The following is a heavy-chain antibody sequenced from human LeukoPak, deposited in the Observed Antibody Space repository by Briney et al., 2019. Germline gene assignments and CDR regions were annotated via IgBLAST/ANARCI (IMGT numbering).Heavy chain of an antibody. CDR1: GGSISGGSISTYY. Sequence: PSETLSLTCTISGGSISGGSISTYYWTWIRQPPGKGLEWIGYIYYTGSTNYNPSLKSRVTISLDTSKNQFSLKLSSVTAADTAVYYCTRRVATTGIYAFDIWGQGTMVTVSS. CDR3: TRRVATTGIYAFDI. D-gene: IGHD1-1*01. CDR2: IYYTGST. V-gene: IGHV4-61*01. J-gene: IGHJ3*02.